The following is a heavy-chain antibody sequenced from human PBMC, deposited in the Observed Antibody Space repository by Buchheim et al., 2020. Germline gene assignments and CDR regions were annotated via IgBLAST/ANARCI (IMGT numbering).Heavy chain of an antibody. V-gene: IGHV3-48*03. CDR2: IDGSGTAI. CDR1: GFTFSNYD. J-gene: IGHJ4*02. D-gene: IGHD2-8*02. Sequence: EVQLVESGGGLVQPGGSLRLSCAASGFTFSNYDMNWVRQAPGKGLEWLSYIDGSGTAIYYADSVKGRFTISRDNAKNSLFLQMNSLRAEDTAVYYCAREGLVRSTDFDYWGQGTL. CDR3: AREGLVRSTDFDY.